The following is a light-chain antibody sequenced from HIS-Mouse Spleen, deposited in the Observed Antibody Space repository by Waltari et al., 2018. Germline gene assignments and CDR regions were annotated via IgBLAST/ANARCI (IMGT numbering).Light chain of an antibody. Sequence: QSVLTQPPSASGTPGQRVTISCSGSSPNIGSHYVYWYQQRPGTAPKLLIYRNNQRPSGVPDRFSGSKSGTSASLAISGLRSEDEADYYCAAWDDSLSGWVFGGGTKLTVL. CDR2: RNN. V-gene: IGLV1-47*01. J-gene: IGLJ3*02. CDR1: SPNIGSHY. CDR3: AAWDDSLSGWV.